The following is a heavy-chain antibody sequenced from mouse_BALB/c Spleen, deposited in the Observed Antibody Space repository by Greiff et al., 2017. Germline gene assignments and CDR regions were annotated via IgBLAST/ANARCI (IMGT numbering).Heavy chain of an antibody. D-gene: IGHD2-1*01. CDR1: GFTFSSYW. J-gene: IGHJ3*01. CDR3: TGGNYGGFAY. V-gene: IGHV6-6*02. Sequence: EVKLLESGGGLVQPGGSMKLSCVASGFTFSSYWMSWVRQSPEKGLEWVAEIRLKSDNYATHYAVSVKGKFTISRDDSKSRLYLQMNSLRAEDTGIYYCTGGNYGGFAYWGQGTLVTVSA. CDR2: IRLKSDNYAT.